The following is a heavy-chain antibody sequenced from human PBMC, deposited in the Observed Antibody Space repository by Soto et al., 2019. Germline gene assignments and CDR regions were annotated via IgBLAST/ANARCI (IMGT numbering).Heavy chain of an antibody. CDR2: IYYSGST. D-gene: IGHD1-26*01. CDR1: GGSISSYY. J-gene: IGHJ4*02. Sequence: SETLTLTCAVYGGSISSYYWSWIRQPPGKGLEWIGYIYYSGSTNYNPSLKSRVTISVDTSKNQFSLKLSSVTAADTAVYYCARRYGGNFDYWGQGTLVTVSS. V-gene: IGHV4-59*01. CDR3: ARRYGGNFDY.